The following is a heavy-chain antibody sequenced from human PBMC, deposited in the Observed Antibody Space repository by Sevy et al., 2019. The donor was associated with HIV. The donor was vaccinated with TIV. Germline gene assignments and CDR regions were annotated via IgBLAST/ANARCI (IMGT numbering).Heavy chain of an antibody. D-gene: IGHD4-17*01. CDR3: VRDRYYGDYNPPFDY. V-gene: IGHV3-30-3*01. CDR1: GFTFSSYA. Sequence: GGSLRLSCAASGFTFSSYAMHWVRQAPGKGLEWVAVISYDGSNKYYADSVKGRFTISRDNSKNTLYLQMNSLRAEDTAVYYCVRDRYYGDYNPPFDYWGQGTLVTVSS. CDR2: ISYDGSNK. J-gene: IGHJ4*02.